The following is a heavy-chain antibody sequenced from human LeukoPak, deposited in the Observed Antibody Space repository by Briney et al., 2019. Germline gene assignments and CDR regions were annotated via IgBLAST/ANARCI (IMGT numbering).Heavy chain of an antibody. CDR2: IFSSGNT. Sequence: SETLSLTCTVSGGSISGGDYYWIWIRPHPGKGLEWSRYIFSSGNTKYNPSLERRLTISLDTSKNQFSLRVNSVTAADTALYFCAKQIGLYYVMEPLALWGQGTMVTVSS. J-gene: IGHJ3*01. CDR3: AKQIGLYYVMEPLAL. V-gene: IGHV4-31*03. D-gene: IGHD1-26*01. CDR1: GGSISGGDYY.